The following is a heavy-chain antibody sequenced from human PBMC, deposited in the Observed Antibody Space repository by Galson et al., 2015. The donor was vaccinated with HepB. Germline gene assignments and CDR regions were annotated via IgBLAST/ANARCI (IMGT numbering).Heavy chain of an antibody. J-gene: IGHJ3*02. V-gene: IGHV1-46*01. CDR1: GYTFTNYY. D-gene: IGHD2-2*01. CDR2: INPSDAST. Sequence: QSGAEVKKPGESLKISCKASGYTFTNYYIHWVRQAPGQGLEWMGIINPSDASTSYAQRFQGRVDMTSDTPTSTVYMELSSLRSDDTAVYYCARVMLDCRSTSYYKDDAFDIWGQGTMVTVSS. CDR3: ARVMLDCRSTSYYKDDAFDI.